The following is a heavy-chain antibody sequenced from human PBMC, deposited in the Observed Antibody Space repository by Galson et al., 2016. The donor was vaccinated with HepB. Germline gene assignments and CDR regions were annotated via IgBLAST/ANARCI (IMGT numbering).Heavy chain of an antibody. J-gene: IGHJ4*02. CDR3: ARIAADGSTFDY. CDR1: GFSLRNHW. V-gene: IGHV3-7*03. Sequence: SLRLSCAASGFSLRNHWMSWVRQAPGKGLEWVANINQDGSVEKYVDSVKGRFTIFKDNAKNSLYLQLNSLSAEDTAMSYCARIAADGSTFDYWGQGTLVTVSS. D-gene: IGHD6-13*01. CDR2: INQDGSVE.